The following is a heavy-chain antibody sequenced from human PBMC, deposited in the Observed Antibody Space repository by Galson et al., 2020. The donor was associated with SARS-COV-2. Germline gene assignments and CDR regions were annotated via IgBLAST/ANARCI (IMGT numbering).Heavy chain of an antibody. V-gene: IGHV4-59*01. CDR1: GGSTNDYY. J-gene: IGHJ5*02. CDR3: ARTTGGSGHSWFDP. Sequence: SQTLSLTCTVSGGSTNDYYWSWIRQPPGKGLEWIGYIYFIGSTKYNPSLKSRVTISLDASKNEVSLTLSSVTAADTAFYYCARTTGGSGHSWFDPWGQGTLVTVSS. CDR2: IYFIGST. D-gene: IGHD3-10*01.